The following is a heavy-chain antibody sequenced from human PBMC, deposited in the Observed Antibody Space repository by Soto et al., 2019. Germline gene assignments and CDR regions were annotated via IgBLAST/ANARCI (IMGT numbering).Heavy chain of an antibody. J-gene: IGHJ6*02. CDR1: GGTFSTYT. D-gene: IGHD2-2*01. CDR3: ARRYCISTSCHYYGMDV. Sequence: QVQLVQSGAEVKKPGSSVKVSCKASGGTFSTYTINWVRQAPGQGLEWMGGIIPMFGTANYAQKFQGRVXITADESTSTAYMELSSLRSEDTAVYYCARRYCISTSCHYYGMDVWGQGPRSPSP. V-gene: IGHV1-69*12. CDR2: IIPMFGTA.